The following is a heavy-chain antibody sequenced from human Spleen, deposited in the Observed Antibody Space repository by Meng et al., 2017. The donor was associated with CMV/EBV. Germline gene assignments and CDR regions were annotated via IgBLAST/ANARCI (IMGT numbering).Heavy chain of an antibody. V-gene: IGHV1-2*06. CDR1: GYSFTDYF. J-gene: IGHJ4*02. CDR2: SNPNSGVT. CDR3: SRGYSIWYSDY. D-gene: IGHD6-13*01. Sequence: ACQASGYSFTDYFIHWVRQAPGQGREWMGRSNPNSGVTKYAQKFQGRVTMTRDTSISTAYMELSRLSSDDTAVYYCSRGYSIWYSDYWGQGTLVTVSS.